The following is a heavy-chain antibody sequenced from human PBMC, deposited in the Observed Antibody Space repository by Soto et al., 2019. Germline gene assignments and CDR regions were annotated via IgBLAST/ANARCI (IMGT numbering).Heavy chain of an antibody. Sequence: QVQLVQSAGEVKKPGASVKVSCKASGYSFTSYGISWVRRAPGQGLEWMGWISPYNGHTQFVQRFQGRVTMTTDPSTKTAYMELRNLRSDDTAHYYCARDLTIVPATHPRLENYGMDVWGQGTTAIVSS. V-gene: IGHV1-18*01. CDR3: ARDLTIVPATHPRLENYGMDV. CDR1: GYSFTSYG. CDR2: ISPYNGHT. D-gene: IGHD2-2*01. J-gene: IGHJ6*02.